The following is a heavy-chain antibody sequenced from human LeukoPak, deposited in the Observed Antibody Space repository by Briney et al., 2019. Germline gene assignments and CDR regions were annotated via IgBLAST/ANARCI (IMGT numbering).Heavy chain of an antibody. J-gene: IGHJ4*02. D-gene: IGHD5-12*01. Sequence: ASVTVSCKASVYTFTNYYMHWVRQAPGQGLEWMGIINPSGGSTSYAQKFQGRVTMTRDTSTSTVYMELSSLRSEDTAVYFWARGGYSGYDYLFDDWGQGTLITVSS. CDR3: ARGGYSGYDYLFDD. CDR1: VYTFTNYY. CDR2: INPSGGST. V-gene: IGHV1-46*01.